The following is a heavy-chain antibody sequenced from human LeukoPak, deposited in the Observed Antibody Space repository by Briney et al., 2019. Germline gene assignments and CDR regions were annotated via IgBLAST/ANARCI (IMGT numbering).Heavy chain of an antibody. J-gene: IGHJ4*02. CDR1: GYTFTGYY. Sequence: ASVKVSCKASGYTFTGYYMHWVRQAPGQGLEWMGWINPNSGGTNYAQKFQGWVTMTRDTSISTAYMELSRLRSDDTAVYYCARGPPRYCSGGSCYSSLMRDWGQGTLVTVSS. V-gene: IGHV1-2*04. CDR3: ARGPPRYCSGGSCYSSLMRD. D-gene: IGHD2-15*01. CDR2: INPNSGGT.